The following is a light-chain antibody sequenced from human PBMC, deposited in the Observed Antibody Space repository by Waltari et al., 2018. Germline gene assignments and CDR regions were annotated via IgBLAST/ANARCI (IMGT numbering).Light chain of an antibody. CDR1: SSNIGSNT. CDR2: ANK. CDR3: TTWDDSLNGVV. J-gene: IGLJ3*02. Sequence: QSVLTQPPSASGTPGQRVTIPCSGSSSNIGSNTVNWYQQLPGTAPKPLISANKHRPAGVPDRVSGTKTGTSASLAISGLQSEDEADYYCTTWDDSLNGVVFGGGTKLTV. V-gene: IGLV1-44*01.